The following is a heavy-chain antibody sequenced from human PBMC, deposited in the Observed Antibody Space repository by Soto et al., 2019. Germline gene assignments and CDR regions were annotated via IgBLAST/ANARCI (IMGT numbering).Heavy chain of an antibody. CDR3: VSEVALLDRRDDKSYNYALDL. D-gene: IGHD2-15*01. CDR1: GVSVSNRTHY. J-gene: IGHJ6*02. Sequence: SETLSLTCEVSGVSVSNRTHYSTWIRQPPGKGLEWIGFLYYGGTNYNPSLKSRLTIALDTSKNQISLNLSSVTAADTAVYYCVSEVALLDRRDDKSYNYALDLRGQGNTGTVSS. CDR2: LYYGGT. V-gene: IGHV4-61*01.